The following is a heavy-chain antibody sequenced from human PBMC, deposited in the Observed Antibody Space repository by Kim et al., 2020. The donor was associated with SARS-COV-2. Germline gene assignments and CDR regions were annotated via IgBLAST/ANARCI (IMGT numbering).Heavy chain of an antibody. V-gene: IGHV3-20*01. CDR2: INWNGGRI. Sequence: GGSLRLSCAVSGFTFEDYGVSWVRQAPGKGLEWVSAINWNGGRIGYADSVKGRFTISRDNAKNSLFLQMNSLRAEDTALYHCARAGDFWSGPNPLDYWGQGTLVIVSS. D-gene: IGHD3-3*01. CDR3: ARAGDFWSGPNPLDY. J-gene: IGHJ4*02. CDR1: GFTFEDYG.